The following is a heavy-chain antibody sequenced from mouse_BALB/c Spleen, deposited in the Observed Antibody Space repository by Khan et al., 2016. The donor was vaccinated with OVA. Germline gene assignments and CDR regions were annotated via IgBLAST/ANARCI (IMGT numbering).Heavy chain of an antibody. Sequence: EVELVESGGGLVKPGGSLKLSCAASGFTFSDYYMYWVRQTPEKRLEWVATISDGGTSTYYPDSVKGRFTISSDNAKNDLYLQMSSLKSEDTAMYYCARAGYGGFAYWGQGTLVTVSA. D-gene: IGHD1-1*02. CDR3: ARAGYGGFAY. CDR1: GFTFSDYY. CDR2: ISDGGTST. V-gene: IGHV5-4*02. J-gene: IGHJ3*01.